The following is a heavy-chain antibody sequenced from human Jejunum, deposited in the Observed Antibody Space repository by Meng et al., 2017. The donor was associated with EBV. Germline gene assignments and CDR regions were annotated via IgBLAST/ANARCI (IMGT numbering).Heavy chain of an antibody. V-gene: IGHV4-4*02. CDR2: INQVGST. CDR1: TDFISSYEW. Sequence: QVQLQESGPGLVKPSGTLSLTCGVSTDFISSYEWWSWVSQPPGKGLEWLGEINQVGSTYYNPSLKSRVTISIDTSKRQFSLRLNSMTAADTAVYYCARASSERLLDYWGQGTLVTVSS. D-gene: IGHD1-14*01. CDR3: ARASSERLLDY. J-gene: IGHJ4*02.